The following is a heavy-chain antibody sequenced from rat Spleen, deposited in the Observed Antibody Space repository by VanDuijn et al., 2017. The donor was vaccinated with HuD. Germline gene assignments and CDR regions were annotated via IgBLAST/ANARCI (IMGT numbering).Heavy chain of an antibody. Sequence: EVQLVESGGGLVQPGRSLKLSCAASGFTFSNFYMAWVRQAPTKGLEWVASITNSGGNTYHRDSVKGRFTISRDNAKTTLYLQMDSLRSEDTATYYCTTGGLDYWGQGVMVTVSS. CDR1: GFTFSNFY. V-gene: IGHV5-27*01. J-gene: IGHJ2*01. CDR3: TTGGLDY. D-gene: IGHD4-6*01. CDR2: ITNSGGNT.